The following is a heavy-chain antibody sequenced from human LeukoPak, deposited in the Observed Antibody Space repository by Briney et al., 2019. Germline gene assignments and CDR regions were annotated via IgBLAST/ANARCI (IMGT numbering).Heavy chain of an antibody. V-gene: IGHV3-30*18. CDR1: GFTFSTYG. J-gene: IGHJ4*02. Sequence: GGSLRLSCAASGFTFSTYGMHWVRQAPGKGLEWVAAILYDGGSKYADSVKGRFTISRDTSKNTLFLQMNSLRAEDTAVYYCAKTGQNYGDFHYFDYWGQGTLVTVSS. D-gene: IGHD2-21*02. CDR2: ILYDGGSK. CDR3: AKTGQNYGDFHYFDY.